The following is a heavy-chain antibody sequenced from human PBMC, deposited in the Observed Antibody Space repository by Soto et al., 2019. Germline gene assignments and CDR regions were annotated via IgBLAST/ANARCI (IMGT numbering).Heavy chain of an antibody. CDR3: ANLYGSGSYYNLPYYYYYMDV. D-gene: IGHD3-10*01. V-gene: IGHV1-8*01. CDR2: MNPNSGNT. J-gene: IGHJ6*03. CDR1: GYTFTSYD. Sequence: ASVKVSCKASGYTFTSYDINWLLQATGQGLEWMGWMNPNSGNTGYAQKFQGRVTMTRNTSISTAYMELSSLRSEDTAVYYCANLYGSGSYYNLPYYYYYMDVWGKGTTVTVSS.